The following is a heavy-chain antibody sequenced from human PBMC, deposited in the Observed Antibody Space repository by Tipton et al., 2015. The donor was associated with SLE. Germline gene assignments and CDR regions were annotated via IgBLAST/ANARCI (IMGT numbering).Heavy chain of an antibody. V-gene: IGHV4-31*03. Sequence: TLSLTCTFSRGSISRGGYYWSWIRQHPGKGLEWIGYIYYSGSTLYNPSLKSRATISVDTSTNQFSLKLASVTAADTAVYYCARGPTPVDPWGQGTLVIVSS. J-gene: IGHJ5*02. CDR1: RGSISRGGYY. CDR3: ARGPTPVDP. CDR2: IYYSGST.